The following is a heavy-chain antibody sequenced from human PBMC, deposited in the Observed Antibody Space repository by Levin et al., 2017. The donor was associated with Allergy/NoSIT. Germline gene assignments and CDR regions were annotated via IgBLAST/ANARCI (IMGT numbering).Heavy chain of an antibody. D-gene: IGHD4-17*01. CDR3: ARDRFYGDFDFDY. Sequence: SVKVSCKASGGTFSSYTISWVRQAPGQGLEWMGRIIPILGIANYAQKFQGRVTITADKSTSTAYMELSSLRSEDTAVYYCARDRFYGDFDFDYWGQGTLVTVSS. CDR1: GGTFSSYT. CDR2: IIPILGIA. J-gene: IGHJ4*02. V-gene: IGHV1-69*04.